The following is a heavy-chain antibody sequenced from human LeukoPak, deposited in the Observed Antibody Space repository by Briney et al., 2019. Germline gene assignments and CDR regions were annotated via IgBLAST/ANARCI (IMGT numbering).Heavy chain of an antibody. CDR1: GYTFTGSF. J-gene: IGHJ4*02. CDR2: INSNTGGT. V-gene: IGHV1-2*02. CDR3: ARADPVGY. Sequence: ASVKASCKASGYTFTGSFMHWVRQAPGQGLEWMGWINSNTGGTKFARKFQGRVTMTRDTSISTAYMELSRLRSDDTAVYYCARADPVGYWGQGTQVTVSS.